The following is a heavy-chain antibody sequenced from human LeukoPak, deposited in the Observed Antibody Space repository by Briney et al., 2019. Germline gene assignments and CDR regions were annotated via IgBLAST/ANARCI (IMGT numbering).Heavy chain of an antibody. D-gene: IGHD6-6*01. CDR1: GYTFTGYY. CDR3: ARDPPFEYSSSSDY. Sequence: GASVKVSCKVSGYTFTGYYLHWVRQAPGQGLEWMGGIIPIFGTANYAQKFQGRVTITADESTSTAYMELSSLRSEDTAVYYCARDPPFEYSSSSDYWGQGTLVTVSS. J-gene: IGHJ4*02. CDR2: IIPIFGTA. V-gene: IGHV1-69*13.